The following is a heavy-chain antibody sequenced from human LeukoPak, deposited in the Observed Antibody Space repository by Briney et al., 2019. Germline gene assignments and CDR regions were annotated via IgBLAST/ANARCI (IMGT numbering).Heavy chain of an antibody. J-gene: IGHJ4*02. CDR1: VGTFSSYA. Sequence: ASVKVSRKASVGTFSSYAISWVRLAPAQGLEWMGGIIPIFGTANYAQKFQRRVTITADEPTSTAYMQPSSLRSEATAVYYCAIEGTTLLDYLGQGTMVGVCS. CDR2: IIPIFGTA. CDR3: AIEGTTLLDY. V-gene: IGHV1-69*13. D-gene: IGHD1-1*01.